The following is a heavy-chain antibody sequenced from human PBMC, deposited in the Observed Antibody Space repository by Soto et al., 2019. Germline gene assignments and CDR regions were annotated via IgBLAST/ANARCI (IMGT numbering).Heavy chain of an antibody. CDR2: ISYDGSKK. CDR1: GFTFSRDA. J-gene: IGHJ4*02. D-gene: IGHD1-1*01. V-gene: IGHV3-30-3*01. Sequence: QVQVVESGGGVVQPGRSLKLSCVASGFTFSRDAMHWVRQAPGKGLEWVAVISYDGSKKYTADSVKGRVTIFRDNSKNTLYLQMNSLRLDDTAVYYCARGLETATGFDYWGQGTLVTVSS. CDR3: ARGLETATGFDY.